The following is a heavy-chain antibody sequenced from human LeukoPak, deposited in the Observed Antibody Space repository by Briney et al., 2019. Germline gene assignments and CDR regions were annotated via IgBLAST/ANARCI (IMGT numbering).Heavy chain of an antibody. CDR3: ARVGDTWYARGYWFDS. D-gene: IGHD6-13*01. CDR1: SGSISSGNW. J-gene: IGHJ5*01. Sequence: SETLSLTCIVSSGSISSGNWWSWVRQTPGKELEWIGEIYHTGSTNYNPSLESRVIILVDKSNNQFSLRLNSLTAADTAVYYCARVGDTWYARGYWFDSWGQGTLVTVSS. CDR2: IYHTGST. V-gene: IGHV4-4*02.